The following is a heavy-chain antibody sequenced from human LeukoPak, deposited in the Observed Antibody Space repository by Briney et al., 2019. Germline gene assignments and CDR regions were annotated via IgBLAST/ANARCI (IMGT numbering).Heavy chain of an antibody. V-gene: IGHV4-39*07. CDR2: IYYSGST. CDR3: ARAYGSGTYQRWFDP. CDR1: GGSISSSSYY. Sequence: KTSETLSLTCTVSGGSISSSSYYWGWIRQPPGKGLEWIGSIYYSGSTYYNPSLKSRVTISVDTSKNQFSLKLSSVTAADTAIYYCARAYGSGTYQRWFDPWGQGSLVTVSS. D-gene: IGHD3-10*01. J-gene: IGHJ5*02.